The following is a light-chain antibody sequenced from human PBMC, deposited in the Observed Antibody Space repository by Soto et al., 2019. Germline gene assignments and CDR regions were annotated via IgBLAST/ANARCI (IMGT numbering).Light chain of an antibody. V-gene: IGLV1-40*01. CDR2: GSD. Sequence: QSVLTQPPSVSGAPGQRVTISCTGSSANIGAGFDVHWYQQLPGTAPTLLIFGSDNRPSGVPDRFSGSKSGTSASLAITGLQAEDEADYFCKSYAGSNTYVFGSGTKVTVL. CDR3: KSYAGSNTYV. J-gene: IGLJ1*01. CDR1: SANIGAGFD.